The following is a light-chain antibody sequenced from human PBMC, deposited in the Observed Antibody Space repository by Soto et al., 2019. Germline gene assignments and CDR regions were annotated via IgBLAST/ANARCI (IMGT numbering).Light chain of an antibody. CDR2: DAS. J-gene: IGKJ4*01. Sequence: EIVSTQSPATLSLSPGERATLSCGSSQSVTGNYLAWYQQKPGLAPRLLIYDASNRATGVPDRFTGSGSGTDFTLTISRLDPEDFALYYCQQYGSSPFTFGGGTKVDIK. CDR1: QSVTGNY. V-gene: IGKV3D-20*01. CDR3: QQYGSSPFT.